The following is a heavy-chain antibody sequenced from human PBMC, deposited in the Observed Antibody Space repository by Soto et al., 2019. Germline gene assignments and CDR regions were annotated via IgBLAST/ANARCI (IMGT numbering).Heavy chain of an antibody. J-gene: IGHJ4*02. D-gene: IGHD2-15*01. V-gene: IGHV1-69*01. CDR2: IIPILGTP. CDR1: KTSGCTFPNYV. CDR3: ARQLVLAAALDF. Sequence: QVQLVQSGAEVKKPGSSVKVSCKASKTSGCTFPNYVFSWVRQAPGQGLEWMGGIIPILGTPNHAQKFQGRVTIIADESTSTVYLELSSLRSEDTAIYYCARQLVLAAALDFWGQGTVVIVSS.